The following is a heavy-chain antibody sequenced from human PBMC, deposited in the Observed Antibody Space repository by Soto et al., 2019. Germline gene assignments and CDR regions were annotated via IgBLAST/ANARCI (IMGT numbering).Heavy chain of an antibody. Sequence: QVQLVQSGDEVKKPGASVKVSCKASGYIFVNYGIAWVRQAPGQGLGWMGWISPYTGNTHSATKVQGRLTMTTDTSTSTAYRDLGSLTSDDTAVYYCVMVDNYVTPTPQDVWGKGTTVTVSS. CDR2: ISPYTGNT. D-gene: IGHD3-16*01. J-gene: IGHJ6*04. CDR1: GYIFVNYG. V-gene: IGHV1-18*01. CDR3: VMVDNYVTPTPQDV.